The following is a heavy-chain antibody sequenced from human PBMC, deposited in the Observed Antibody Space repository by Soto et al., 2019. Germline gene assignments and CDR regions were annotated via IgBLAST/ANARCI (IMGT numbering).Heavy chain of an antibody. D-gene: IGHD3-22*01. J-gene: IGHJ6*02. CDR2: IYHSGST. V-gene: IGHV4-30-2*01. CDR1: GGSISSGGYS. Sequence: SETLSLTCAVSGGSISSGGYSWSWIRQPPGKGLEWIGYIYHSGSTYYNPSLKSRVTISVDRSKNQFSLKLSSVTAADTAVYHCARVSIVGRYYGMDVWGQGTTVTVSS. CDR3: ARVSIVGRYYGMDV.